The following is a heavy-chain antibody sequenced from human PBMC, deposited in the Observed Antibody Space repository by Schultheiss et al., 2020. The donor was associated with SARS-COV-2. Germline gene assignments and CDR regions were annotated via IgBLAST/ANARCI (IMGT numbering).Heavy chain of an antibody. J-gene: IGHJ1*01. CDR1: GFTVSSNY. CDR3: ARVGWELPPLEYFQH. Sequence: GESLKISCAASGFTVSSNYMSWVRQAPGKGLEWVSSISSSSSYIYYADSVKGRFTISRDNAKNSLYLQMNSLRAEDTAVYYCARVGWELPPLEYFQHWGQGTLVTVSS. V-gene: IGHV3-21*01. D-gene: IGHD1-26*01. CDR2: ISSSSSYI.